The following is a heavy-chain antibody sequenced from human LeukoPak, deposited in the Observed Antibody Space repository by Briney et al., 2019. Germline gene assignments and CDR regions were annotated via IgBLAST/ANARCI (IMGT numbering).Heavy chain of an antibody. D-gene: IGHD3-10*01. V-gene: IGHV3-15*05. CDR3: TTVTLRPVGL. J-gene: IGHJ4*02. Sequence: PGGPLRLSCAASGFTFGEAWMSWVRQAPGKGLEWVGRIKSKSDGGTTDYAAPVKGRFTISRDDSKNTLFLQINSLKIEDTAVYYCTTVTLRPVGLWGQGTLVTVSS. CDR2: IKSKSDGGTT. CDR1: GFTFGEAW.